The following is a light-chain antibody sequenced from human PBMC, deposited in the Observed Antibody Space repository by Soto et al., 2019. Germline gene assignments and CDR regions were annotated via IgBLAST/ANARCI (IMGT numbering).Light chain of an antibody. CDR2: GAS. Sequence: EIEIIQSPATQSQSPGQGATLSCRASQSVSSNLAWYQQKPGQAPRLLIYGASTRATGIPARFSGSGSGTDFTLTISRLEPEDFAVYYCQQYESPPFTFGPGTKVDI. CDR1: QSVSSN. V-gene: IGKV3-15*01. CDR3: QQYESPPFT. J-gene: IGKJ3*01.